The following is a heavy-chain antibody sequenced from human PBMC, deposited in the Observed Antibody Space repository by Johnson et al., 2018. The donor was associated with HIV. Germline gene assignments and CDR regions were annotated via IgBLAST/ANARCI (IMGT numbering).Heavy chain of an antibody. CDR1: GFTFSSYA. J-gene: IGHJ3*02. Sequence: VQLVESGGGVVQPGGSLRLSCAASGFTFSSYAMHWVRQAPGKGLEWVAFIRYDGSNKYYADSVKGRFTISRDNSKNTLYLQMNSLRAEDTAVYFCAREESSSSPDGFDIWGQGTMVTVSS. D-gene: IGHD6-6*01. CDR3: AREESSSSPDGFDI. CDR2: IRYDGSNK. V-gene: IGHV3-30*02.